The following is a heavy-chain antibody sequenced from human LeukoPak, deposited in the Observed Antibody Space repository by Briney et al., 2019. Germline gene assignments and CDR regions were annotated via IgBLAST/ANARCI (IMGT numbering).Heavy chain of an antibody. D-gene: IGHD2-15*01. CDR3: AGIIRWFHRGAFDI. CDR1: GYSLTSYS. Sequence: GASVEVSCKASGYSLTSYSVHWVRQAPGQRLEWMGWINGGNGDTKYAQKFQGRVTITRDTSASTSYMELSSLRSEDTAVYFCAGIIRWFHRGAFDIWGQGARVIVSS. CDR2: INGGNGDT. J-gene: IGHJ3*02. V-gene: IGHV1-3*01.